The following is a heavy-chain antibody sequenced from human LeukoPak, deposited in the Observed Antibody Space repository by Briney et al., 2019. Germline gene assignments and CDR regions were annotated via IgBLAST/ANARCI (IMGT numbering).Heavy chain of an antibody. J-gene: IGHJ4*02. V-gene: IGHV3-23*01. Sequence: SWGSLRLSCAASGFTFSSYAMSWVRQAPGKGLEWVSAISGSGGSTYYADSVKGRFTMSRDNSKNTLHLQMNSLRAADTAVYYCAKLWFGESAHFDYWGQGTLVTVSA. CDR1: GFTFSSYA. CDR2: ISGSGGST. CDR3: AKLWFGESAHFDY. D-gene: IGHD3-10*01.